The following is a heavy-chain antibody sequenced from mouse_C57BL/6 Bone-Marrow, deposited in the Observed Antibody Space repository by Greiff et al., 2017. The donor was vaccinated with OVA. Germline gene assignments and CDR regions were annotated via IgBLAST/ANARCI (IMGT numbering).Heavy chain of an antibody. V-gene: IGHV1-69*01. D-gene: IGHD2-5*01. CDR3: ARNSNYVYGMDY. Sequence: QVQLQQPGAELVMPGASVKLSCKASGYTFTSYWMHWVKQRPGQGLEWIGEIDPSDSYTNYNQKFKGKSTLTVDKSSSTAYMQLSSLTSEDSAVYYCARNSNYVYGMDYWGQGTSVTVSS. J-gene: IGHJ4*01. CDR1: GYTFTSYW. CDR2: IDPSDSYT.